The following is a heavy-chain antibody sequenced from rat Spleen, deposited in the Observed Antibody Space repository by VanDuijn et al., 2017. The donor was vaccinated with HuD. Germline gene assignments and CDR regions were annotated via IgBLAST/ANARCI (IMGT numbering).Heavy chain of an antibody. J-gene: IGHJ3*01. Sequence: EVQLVASGGGLVQPGRSLKLSCAASGFTFSDYDMAWVRQAPTKGLEWIASISTGGDNTYYRDSVKGRFTASRDDAKDTRYLQMDSLRSEDTAIYYCARHGGLRDWFAYWGQGTLVTVSS. CDR2: ISTGGDNT. D-gene: IGHD1-11*01. CDR1: GFTFSDYD. CDR3: ARHGGLRDWFAY. V-gene: IGHV5S13*01.